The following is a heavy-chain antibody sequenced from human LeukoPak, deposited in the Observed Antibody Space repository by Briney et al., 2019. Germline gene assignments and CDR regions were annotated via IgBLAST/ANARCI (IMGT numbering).Heavy chain of an antibody. Sequence: ASVKVSCKASGYTFTNYGISWVRQAPGQGLEWMGWISAYNGNTNYAQKLQGRVTMTTDTSTSTAYMELRSPRSDDTAVYYCARDRIRGSGTIFGVVIIPGYWGQGTLVTVSS. J-gene: IGHJ4*02. V-gene: IGHV1-18*01. CDR3: ARDRIRGSGTIFGVVIIPGY. CDR2: ISAYNGNT. D-gene: IGHD3-3*01. CDR1: GYTFTNYG.